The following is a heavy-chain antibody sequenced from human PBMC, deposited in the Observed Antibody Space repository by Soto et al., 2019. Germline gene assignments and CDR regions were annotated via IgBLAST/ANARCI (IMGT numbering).Heavy chain of an antibody. V-gene: IGHV4-39*02. CDR3: ARVDSTMVLPFFDY. D-gene: IGHD5-18*01. J-gene: IGHJ4*02. CDR2: IYHTGTT. Sequence: ASETLSLTCTVSGLSVNSTNFYGGWIRQPPGKGLEWIANIYHTGTTYYNPSLKSRVTISVDTSKNHFSLRLTSVTAADTAVYYCARVDSTMVLPFFDYWGQGTLVTVSS. CDR1: GLSVNSTNFY.